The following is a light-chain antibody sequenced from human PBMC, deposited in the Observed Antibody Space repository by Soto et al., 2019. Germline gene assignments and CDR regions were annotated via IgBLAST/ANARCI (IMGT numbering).Light chain of an antibody. CDR3: QHYSTDPYT. V-gene: IGKV1-5*03. Sequence: DIQMTQSPSTLSASVGDRVTITCRASQTISNWLAWYQQRPGKAPNLLIYKASTLQTGVSSRFSGSGFGTEFTLTIGSLQPDDFATYYCQHYSTDPYTFGQGTKLEIK. CDR2: KAS. CDR1: QTISNW. J-gene: IGKJ2*01.